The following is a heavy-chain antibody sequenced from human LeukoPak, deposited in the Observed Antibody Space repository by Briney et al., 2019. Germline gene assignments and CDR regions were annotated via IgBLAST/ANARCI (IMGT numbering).Heavy chain of an antibody. D-gene: IGHD1-26*01. CDR1: GFTSSSYG. Sequence: PGGSLRLSCGAPGFTSSSYGMHWVRQAPGKGLEWVAFIRNDGRNKYYADSVKGRFTISRDNSKNTLYLQMNSLRAEDTAVYYCAKGLRKLIVGSTEYYFDYWGQGTLVTVSS. J-gene: IGHJ4*02. V-gene: IGHV3-30*02. CDR2: IRNDGRNK. CDR3: AKGLRKLIVGSTEYYFDY.